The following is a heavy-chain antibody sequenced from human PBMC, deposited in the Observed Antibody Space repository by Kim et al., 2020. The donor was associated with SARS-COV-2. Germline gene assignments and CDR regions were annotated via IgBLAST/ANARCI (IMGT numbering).Heavy chain of an antibody. CDR1: GYNFPSYW. D-gene: IGHD3-16*01. Sequence: GESLKISCKGSGYNFPSYWIGWVRQMPGKGLEWMGIIYLGDSDTRYSPSFQGQVTISADKSTTTAYLQWSSLKASDTAMYYCARSAGPYDYYFDYWGQRTLVPVSS. J-gene: IGHJ4*02. CDR3: ARSAGPYDYYFDY. CDR2: IYLGDSDT. V-gene: IGHV5-51*01.